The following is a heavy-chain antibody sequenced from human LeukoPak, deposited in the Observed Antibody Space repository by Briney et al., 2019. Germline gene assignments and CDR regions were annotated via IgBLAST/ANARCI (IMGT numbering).Heavy chain of an antibody. J-gene: IGHJ4*02. Sequence: SETLSLTCAVYGGSFSGYYWSWIRQPPGKGLEWIGSIYHSGSTYYNPSLKSRVTISVDTSKNQFSLKLSSVTAADTAVYYCARVSNDYGDYVFYFDYWGQGTLVTVSS. V-gene: IGHV4-34*01. D-gene: IGHD4-17*01. CDR2: IYHSGST. CDR3: ARVSNDYGDYVFYFDY. CDR1: GGSFSGYY.